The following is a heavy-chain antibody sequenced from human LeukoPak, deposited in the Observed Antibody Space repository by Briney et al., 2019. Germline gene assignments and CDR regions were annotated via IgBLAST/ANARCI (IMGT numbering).Heavy chain of an antibody. CDR3: ARDQAAAGTSWFDP. J-gene: IGHJ5*02. V-gene: IGHV1-69*01. D-gene: IGHD6-13*01. CDR2: IIPIFGTA. CDR1: GGTFSSYA. Sequence: GASVKVSCKASGGTFSSYAISWARQAPGRGLEWMGGIIPIFGTANYAQKFQGRVTITADESTSTAYMELSSLRSEDTAVYYCARDQAAAGTSWFDPWGQGTLVTVSS.